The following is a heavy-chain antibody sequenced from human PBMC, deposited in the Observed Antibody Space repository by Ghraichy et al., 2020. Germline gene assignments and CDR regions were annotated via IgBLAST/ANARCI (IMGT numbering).Heavy chain of an antibody. CDR3: ARDEWATVNRWYFDL. CDR1: GGSVSSGGYY. J-gene: IGHJ2*01. V-gene: IGHV4-31*03. CDR2: IYYSGST. D-gene: IGHD4-17*01. Sequence: SETLSLTCTVSGGSVSSGGYYWSWIRQHPGKGLEWIGYIYYSGSTYYNPSLKSRVTISVDTSKNQFSLKLSSVTAADTAVYYCARDEWATVNRWYFDLWGRGALVTVS.